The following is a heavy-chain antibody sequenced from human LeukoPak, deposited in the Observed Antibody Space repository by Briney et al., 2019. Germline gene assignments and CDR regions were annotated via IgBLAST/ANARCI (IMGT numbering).Heavy chain of an antibody. Sequence: SETLSLTCTVSGGSLSNYYWSWIRQPPGKGLEWIGEINHSGSTNYNPSLKSRVTISVDTSKNQFSLKLSSVTAADTAVYYCARKVIWFGESTYYYYMDVWGKGTTVTVSS. CDR1: GGSLSNYY. CDR3: ARKVIWFGESTYYYYMDV. V-gene: IGHV4-34*01. D-gene: IGHD3-10*01. J-gene: IGHJ6*03. CDR2: INHSGST.